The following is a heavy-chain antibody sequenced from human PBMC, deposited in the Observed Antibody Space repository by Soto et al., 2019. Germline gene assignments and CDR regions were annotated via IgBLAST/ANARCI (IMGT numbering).Heavy chain of an antibody. CDR2: INPNSGGT. J-gene: IGHJ6*01. Sequence: ASVKVSCKASGYTFTGYYMHWVRQAPGQGLEWMGWINPNSGGTNYAQKFQGRVTMTRDTSISTAYMELSRLRSDDTAAYYCASDSPLWVVVPRDKYYYYGMEVWRQGTTVIVCS. CDR3: ASDSPLWVVVPRDKYYYYGMEV. CDR1: GYTFTGYY. V-gene: IGHV1-2*02. D-gene: IGHD2-2*01.